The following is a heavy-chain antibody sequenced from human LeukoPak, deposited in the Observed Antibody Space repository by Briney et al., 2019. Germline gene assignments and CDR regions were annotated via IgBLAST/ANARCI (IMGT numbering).Heavy chain of an antibody. CDR3: ARSRPKVIAVADNAFDI. V-gene: IGHV4-28*01. Sequence: SETLPLTCAVSGYSISSSNWWGWIRQPPGKGLEWIGYIYYSGSTYYNPSLKSRVTMSVDTSKNQFSLKLSSVTAVDTAVYYCARSRPKVIAVADNAFDIWGQGTMVTVSS. J-gene: IGHJ3*02. D-gene: IGHD6-19*01. CDR1: GYSISSSNW. CDR2: IYYSGST.